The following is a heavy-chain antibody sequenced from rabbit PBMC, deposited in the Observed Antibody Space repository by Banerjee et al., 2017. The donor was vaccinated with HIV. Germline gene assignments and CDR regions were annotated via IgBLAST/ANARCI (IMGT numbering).Heavy chain of an antibody. CDR3: ARGGYDENYLNL. CDR2: IYTGSGHI. Sequence: QEQLKETGGGLVQPGGSLTLSCKASGFDFSSGYDMCWVRQAPGKGLEWIGCIYTGSGHIYYASWAKGRFTISKTSSTTVTLQMTSLTAADTATYFCARGGYDENYLNLWGQGTLVTVS. J-gene: IGHJ4*01. V-gene: IGHV1S45*01. CDR1: GFDFSSGYD. D-gene: IGHD2-1*01.